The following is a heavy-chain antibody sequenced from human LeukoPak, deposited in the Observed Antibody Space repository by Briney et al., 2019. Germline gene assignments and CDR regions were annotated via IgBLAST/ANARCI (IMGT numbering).Heavy chain of an antibody. V-gene: IGHV3-66*01. CDR2: IYSGGST. CDR1: GFSVSNNY. D-gene: IGHD3-10*01. Sequence: PGASLRLSCAASGFSVSNNYMSCLRHAPGKGLEWASVIYSGGSTYYADSVKGRFTISRDNSKNTLYLQMNSLRAEDTAVYYCARAGRALWFGELYLDYWGQGTLVTVSS. CDR3: ARAGRALWFGELYLDY. J-gene: IGHJ4*02.